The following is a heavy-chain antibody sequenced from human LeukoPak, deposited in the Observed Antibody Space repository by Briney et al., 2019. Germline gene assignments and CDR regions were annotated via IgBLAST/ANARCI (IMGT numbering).Heavy chain of an antibody. CDR2: IYYSGST. D-gene: IGHD3-22*01. CDR3: ARLRYYDSSGTTPYYFDY. CDR1: GGSISSSSYY. Sequence: SETLSLTCTVSGGSISSSSYYWGWIRQPPGKGLEWIGSIYYSGSTYYNPSLKSRVTISVDTSKNQFSLKLSSVTAADTAVYYCARLRYYDSSGTTPYYFDYWGQGTLVTVSS. J-gene: IGHJ4*02. V-gene: IGHV4-39*01.